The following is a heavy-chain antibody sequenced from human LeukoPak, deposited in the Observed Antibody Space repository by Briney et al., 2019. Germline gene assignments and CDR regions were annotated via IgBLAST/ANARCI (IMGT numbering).Heavy chain of an antibody. CDR3: AKQEIGIPWSMGY. CDR2: VSFDGSKK. V-gene: IGHV3-30*18. CDR1: GFTFSSYV. D-gene: IGHD4-23*01. J-gene: IGHJ4*02. Sequence: GGSLRLSCAASGFTFSSYVMYWVRQAPGKGLEWVAVVSFDGSKKFYADTAKGRFTISRDDSKNMLFLQMNSLRVEDTALYYCAKQEIGIPWSMGYWGQGTLVTVSS.